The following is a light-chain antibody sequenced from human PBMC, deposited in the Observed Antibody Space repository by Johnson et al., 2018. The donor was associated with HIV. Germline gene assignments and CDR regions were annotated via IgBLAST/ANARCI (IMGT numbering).Light chain of an antibody. CDR2: DNN. Sequence: QSVLTQPPSVSAAPGQKVTISCSGSSSNIENNYVSWYQQLPGTAPKLLIYDNNKRPSEIPDRFSGSKSDTSASLAISGLQAEDEADYYCATWDDSLNGHYVFGTGTKVTVL. V-gene: IGLV1-51*01. J-gene: IGLJ1*01. CDR1: SSNIENNY. CDR3: ATWDDSLNGHYV.